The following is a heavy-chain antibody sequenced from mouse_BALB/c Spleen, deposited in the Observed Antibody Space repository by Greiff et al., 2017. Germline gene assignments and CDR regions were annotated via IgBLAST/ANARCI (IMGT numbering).Heavy chain of an antibody. Sequence: VKLMESGAELVRPGASVTLSCKASGYTFTDYEMHWVKQTPVHGLEWIGAIDPETGGTAYNQKFKGKATLTADKSSSTAYMELRSLTSEDSAVYYCTRSGGNYPHYYAMDYWGQGTSVTVSS. CDR3: TRSGGNYPHYYAMDY. CDR1: GYTFTDYE. J-gene: IGHJ4*01. V-gene: IGHV1-15*01. CDR2: IDPETGGT. D-gene: IGHD2-1*01.